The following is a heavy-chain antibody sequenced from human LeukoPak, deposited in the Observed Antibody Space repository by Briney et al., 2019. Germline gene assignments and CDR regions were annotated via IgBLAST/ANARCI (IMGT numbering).Heavy chain of an antibody. D-gene: IGHD6-13*01. Sequence: GESLKISCKGSGYSFTSYWIGWVRQVPGKGLEWIGIIYPGDSDTRDSPSFQGQVTISADKSISTAYLQWSSLKASDIAMYYCARHSIAAHEIDYWGQGTLVTVSS. CDR2: IYPGDSDT. J-gene: IGHJ4*02. CDR1: GYSFTSYW. V-gene: IGHV5-51*01. CDR3: ARHSIAAHEIDY.